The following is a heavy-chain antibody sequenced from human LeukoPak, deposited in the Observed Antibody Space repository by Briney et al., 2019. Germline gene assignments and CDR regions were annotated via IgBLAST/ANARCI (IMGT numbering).Heavy chain of an antibody. D-gene: IGHD4-17*01. CDR3: ATPYDYGDDDAGY. J-gene: IGHJ4*02. Sequence: SGGSLRLSCAASGFTFSSYGMHWVRQAPGKGLEWVAAISYDGSNKYYADSVKGRFTISRDNSKNTLYLQMNSLRAEDTAVYYCATPYDYGDDDAGYWGQGTLVTVSS. V-gene: IGHV3-30*03. CDR1: GFTFSSYG. CDR2: ISYDGSNK.